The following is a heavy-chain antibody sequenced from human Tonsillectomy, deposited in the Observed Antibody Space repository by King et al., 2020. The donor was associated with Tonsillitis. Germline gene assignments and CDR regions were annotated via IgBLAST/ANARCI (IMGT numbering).Heavy chain of an antibody. Sequence: EVQLVESGGGLVQPGGSLRLSCSASGFTFSSFGMHWVRQAPGKGLEFVSAISTTGINTYYADSVKGRFTISRDNSKNTLYLQMSSLRAEDTAVYFCVKVREYSSGREDYFDYWGQGTLVTVSS. CDR1: GFTFSSFG. V-gene: IGHV3-64D*06. J-gene: IGHJ4*02. D-gene: IGHD6-19*01. CDR3: VKVREYSSGREDYFDY. CDR2: ISTTGINT.